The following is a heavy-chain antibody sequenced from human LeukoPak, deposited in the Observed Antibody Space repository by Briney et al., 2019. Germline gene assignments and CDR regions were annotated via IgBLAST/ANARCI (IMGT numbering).Heavy chain of an antibody. J-gene: IGHJ5*02. V-gene: IGHV4-61*08. CDR3: ARGRIVVVPAAISWFDP. Sequence: SQTLSLTCTVSGGSISSGGYYWSWIRQPPGKGLEWIGYIYYSGSTNYNPSLKSRVTISGDTSKNQFSLKLSSVTAADTAVYYCARGRIVVVPAAISWFDPWGQGTLVTVSS. D-gene: IGHD2-2*02. CDR1: GGSISSGGYY. CDR2: IYYSGST.